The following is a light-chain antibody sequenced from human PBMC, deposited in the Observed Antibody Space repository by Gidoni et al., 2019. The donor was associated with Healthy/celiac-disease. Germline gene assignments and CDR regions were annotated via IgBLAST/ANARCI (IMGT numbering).Light chain of an antibody. CDR2: DAS. Sequence: DMVLTQSPATLSLSPGERATLSCRASQSVSSYLAWYQQKPGQAPRLLIYDASNRATGIPARFSGSGSGTDFTLTISSLEPEDFAVYYCQQRSNWPRTYTFGQGTKLEIK. CDR1: QSVSSY. CDR3: QQRSNWPRTYT. J-gene: IGKJ2*01. V-gene: IGKV3-11*01.